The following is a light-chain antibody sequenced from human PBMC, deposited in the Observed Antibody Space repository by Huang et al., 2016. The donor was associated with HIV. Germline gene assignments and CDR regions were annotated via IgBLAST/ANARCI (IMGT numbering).Light chain of an antibody. V-gene: IGKV2-28*01. J-gene: IGKJ2*01. CDR2: LGS. CDR3: MQALQTPYT. CDR1: QSLLHDNGYNY. Sequence: DIVMTQSPLSLSATPGEPASISCRSSQSLLHDNGYNYLGWYLQKPGQSPQVLIYLGSNRASGVPDSFSGSGSGTNFTLIISRVEAEDVGIYYCMQALQTPYTFGQGTNLEIK.